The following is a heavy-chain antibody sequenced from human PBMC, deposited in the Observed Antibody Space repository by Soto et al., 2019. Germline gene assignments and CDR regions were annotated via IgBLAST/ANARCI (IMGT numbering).Heavy chain of an antibody. CDR3: TTGARGPTPWGMDY. CDR2: ISSSSSYI. D-gene: IGHD2-8*01. J-gene: IGHJ4*02. Sequence: PGGSLTLSCAASGFTFSSYSMNWVRQAPGKGLEWVSSISSSSSYIYYADSVKGRFTISRDNAKNTLYLQMNSLRAEDTAVYYCTTGARGPTPWGMDYWGQGTPVTVSS. CDR1: GFTFSSYS. V-gene: IGHV3-21*01.